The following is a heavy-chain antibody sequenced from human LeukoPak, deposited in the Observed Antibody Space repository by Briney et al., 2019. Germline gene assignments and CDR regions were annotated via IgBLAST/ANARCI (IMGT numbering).Heavy chain of an antibody. CDR1: GFTFSSYE. V-gene: IGHV3-72*01. CDR2: TRNKANSYTT. Sequence: GGSLRLSCAASGFTFSSYEMNWVRQAPGKGLEWVGRTRNKANSYTTEYAASVKGRFSISRDDSKNSLYLQMNSLKTEDTAVYYCARVSGSDYYDSWYFDYWGHGILVTVSS. CDR3: ARVSGSDYYDSWYFDY. J-gene: IGHJ4*01. D-gene: IGHD3-22*01.